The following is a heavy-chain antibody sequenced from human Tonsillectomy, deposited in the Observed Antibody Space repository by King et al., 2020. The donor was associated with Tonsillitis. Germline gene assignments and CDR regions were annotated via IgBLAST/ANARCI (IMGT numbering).Heavy chain of an antibody. D-gene: IGHD3-22*01. CDR2: IYYRGST. J-gene: IGHJ4*02. CDR1: GGSVSSYF. V-gene: IGHV4-59*08. CDR3: ASSRIEYYYDSSGYSQASFDY. Sequence: VQLQESGPGLVKPSETLSLTCTGSGGSVSSYFWSWIRQPPGKGLEWIGYIYYRGSTNYNPSLKSRVTISVDTSKNQFSLKLSSVTAADTAVYYCASSRIEYYYDSSGYSQASFDYWGQGTLVTVSS.